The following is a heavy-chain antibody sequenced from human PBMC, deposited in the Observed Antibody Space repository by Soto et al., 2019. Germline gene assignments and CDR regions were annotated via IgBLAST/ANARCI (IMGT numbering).Heavy chain of an antibody. Sequence: GGSLRLSCAASGFTFSSYAMHWVRQAPGKGLEWVAVISYDGSNKYYADSVKGRFTISRDNSKNTLYLQMNSLRAEDTAVYYCARDQDYDILTGYYYYYGMDVWGQGTTVTVSS. D-gene: IGHD3-9*01. CDR1: GFTFSSYA. CDR2: ISYDGSNK. V-gene: IGHV3-30-3*01. CDR3: ARDQDYDILTGYYYYYGMDV. J-gene: IGHJ6*02.